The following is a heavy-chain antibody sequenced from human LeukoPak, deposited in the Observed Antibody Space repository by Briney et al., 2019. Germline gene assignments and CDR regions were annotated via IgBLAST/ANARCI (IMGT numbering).Heavy chain of an antibody. CDR1: VGSFSDYY. V-gene: IGHV4-34*01. Sequence: PSETLSLTCAVYVGSFSDYYWSWIRQTPGKGLEWVGEINHSVSTNYTPSHKSRVTKSVDTSKNQFSLKLSSVPAADTAVYYCARGVGERGYSYLRYWGQGTLVTVSS. J-gene: IGHJ4*02. D-gene: IGHD5-18*01. CDR2: INHSVST. CDR3: ARGVGERGYSYLRY.